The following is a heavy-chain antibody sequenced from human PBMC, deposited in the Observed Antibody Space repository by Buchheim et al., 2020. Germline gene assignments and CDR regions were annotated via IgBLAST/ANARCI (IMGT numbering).Heavy chain of an antibody. CDR2: ISAYNGNT. D-gene: IGHD3-10*01. J-gene: IGHJ6*02. CDR1: GYTFTSYG. Sequence: QVQLVQSGAEVKKPGASVKVSCKASGYTFTSYGISWVRQAPGQGLEWMGWISAYNGNTNYAQKLQGRVTMTTATSTRAAYMELRSLRSDDTAVYYCARGLALRITMVRGPYYGMDVWGQGTT. CDR3: ARGLALRITMVRGPYYGMDV. V-gene: IGHV1-18*01.